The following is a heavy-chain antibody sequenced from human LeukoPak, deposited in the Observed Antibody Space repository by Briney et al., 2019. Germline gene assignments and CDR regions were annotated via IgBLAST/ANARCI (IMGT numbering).Heavy chain of an antibody. J-gene: IGHJ4*02. D-gene: IGHD2-2*01. CDR1: GFTLSSYE. Sequence: GGSLRLSCAASGFTLSSYEMNWVRQAPGKGLEWVSYISSSGSTIYYADSVKGRFTISRDNAKNTLYLQMNNLRVEDTALYYCGRGKSPAAVDDWGQGTLVTVPS. V-gene: IGHV3-48*03. CDR3: GRGKSPAAVDD. CDR2: ISSSGSTI.